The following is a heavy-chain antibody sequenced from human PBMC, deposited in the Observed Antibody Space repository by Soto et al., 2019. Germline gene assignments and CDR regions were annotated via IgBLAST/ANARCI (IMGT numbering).Heavy chain of an antibody. Sequence: QVQLQQWGAGLLKPSETLSLTCAVYGGSFSDTYWNWIRQPPGKGLEWIGEINHNTNTIYNPSLTSRVTISVDTSKNHFSLKLTSVTAADTAVYYCARGVRLFRGRFDPWGQGTLVTVSS. J-gene: IGHJ5*02. CDR2: INHNTNT. CDR1: GGSFSDTY. CDR3: ARGVRLFRGRFDP. V-gene: IGHV4-34*01. D-gene: IGHD2-15*01.